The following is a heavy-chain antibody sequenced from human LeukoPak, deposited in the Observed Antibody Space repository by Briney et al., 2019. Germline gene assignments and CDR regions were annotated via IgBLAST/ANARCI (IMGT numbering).Heavy chain of an antibody. CDR2: INRGGSNT. CDR3: ARDIETAAIDY. V-gene: IGHV3-74*01. Sequence: PGGSLRLSCAASGFTFSSYWMHWVRQAPGKGLVWVSRINRGGSNTDYAYSVRGRFTISRDNAKNTLYLQLNSLRAEDTAVCYCARDIETAAIDYWGRGTLVTVSS. CDR1: GFTFSSYW. D-gene: IGHD6-13*01. J-gene: IGHJ4*02.